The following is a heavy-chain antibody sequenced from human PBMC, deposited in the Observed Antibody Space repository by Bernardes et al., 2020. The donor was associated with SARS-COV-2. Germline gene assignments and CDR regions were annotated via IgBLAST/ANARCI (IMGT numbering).Heavy chain of an antibody. CDR1: GGSISSYY. J-gene: IGHJ6*03. D-gene: IGHD1-26*01. Sequence: SETLSLTCTVSGGSISSYYWSWIRQPPGKGLEWIGYIYYSGSTNYNPSLKSRVTISVDTSKNQFSLKLSSVTAADTAVYYCARRAFQGDYYYYMDVWGKGTTVTVSS. V-gene: IGHV4-59*08. CDR3: ARRAFQGDYYYYMDV. CDR2: IYYSGST.